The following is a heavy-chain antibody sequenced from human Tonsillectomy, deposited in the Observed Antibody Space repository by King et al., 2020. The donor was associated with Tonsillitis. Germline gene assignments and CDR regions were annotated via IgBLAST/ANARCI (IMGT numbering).Heavy chain of an antibody. V-gene: IGHV3-30*18. J-gene: IGHJ2*01. D-gene: IGHD3-16*01. CDR2: IAYDASYE. Sequence: VQLVESGGGVVQPGRSLRLSCAASGFTFSNYGMHWLRQAPGKGLEWVALIAYDASYENYADSVKGRFAISRDNYKNTLHLEMHSLRVEDTAVYYCAKDGIGLSDWYVDLWGRGTLVTVSS. CDR3: AKDGIGLSDWYVDL. CDR1: GFTFSNYG.